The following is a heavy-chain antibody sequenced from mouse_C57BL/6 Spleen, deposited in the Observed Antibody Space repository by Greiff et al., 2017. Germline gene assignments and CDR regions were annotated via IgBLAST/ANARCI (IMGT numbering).Heavy chain of an antibody. CDR2: INYDGSST. D-gene: IGHD4-1*01. J-gene: IGHJ4*01. V-gene: IGHV5-16*01. CDR1: GFTFSDYY. Sequence: EVQVVESEGGLVQPGSSMKLSCTASGFTFSDYYMAWVRQVPEKGLEWVANINYDGSSTYYLDSLKSRFIISRDNAKNILYLQMSSLKSEDTATYYCARGAGTNAMDYWGQGTSVTVSS. CDR3: ARGAGTNAMDY.